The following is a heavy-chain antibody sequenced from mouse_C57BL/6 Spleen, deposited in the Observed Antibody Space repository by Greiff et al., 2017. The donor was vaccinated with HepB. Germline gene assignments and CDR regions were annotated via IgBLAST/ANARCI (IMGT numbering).Heavy chain of an antibody. CDR3: ARNWGSSLYYFDY. D-gene: IGHD1-1*01. CDR1: GFSLTSYG. J-gene: IGHJ2*01. V-gene: IGHV2-2*01. Sequence: VKLMESGPGLVQPSQSLSITCTVSGFSLTSYGVHWVRQSPGKGLEWLGVIWSGGSTDYNAAFISRLSISKDNSKSQVFFKMNSLQADDTAIYYCARNWGSSLYYFDYWGQGTTLTVSS. CDR2: IWSGGST.